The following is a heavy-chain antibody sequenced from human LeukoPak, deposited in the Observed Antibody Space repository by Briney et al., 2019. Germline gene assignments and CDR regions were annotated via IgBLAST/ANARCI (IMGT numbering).Heavy chain of an antibody. CDR2: ISAYNGNT. V-gene: IGHV1-18*01. Sequence: ASVKVSCEASGYTFTSYGISWVRQAPGQGLEWMGWISAYNGNTNYAQKLQGRVTMTTDTSTSTAYMELRSLRSDDTAVYYCATHYYDSSGPPDFQHWGQGTLVTVSS. D-gene: IGHD3-22*01. CDR3: ATHYYDSSGPPDFQH. J-gene: IGHJ1*01. CDR1: GYTFTSYG.